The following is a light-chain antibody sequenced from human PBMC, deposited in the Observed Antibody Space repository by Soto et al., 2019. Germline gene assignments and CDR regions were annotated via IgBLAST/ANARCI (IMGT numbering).Light chain of an antibody. CDR3: QLRVT. CDR1: QSVSSY. CDR2: DAS. J-gene: IGKJ4*01. V-gene: IGKV3-11*01. Sequence: EIVLTQSPATLSLSPGERATLSCRASQSVSSYLAWYQQKPGQAPRLLIYDASNRATGIPARFSGSGSGTDFTLTISSLEPEDFAVYYCQLRVTFGGGTEVEIK.